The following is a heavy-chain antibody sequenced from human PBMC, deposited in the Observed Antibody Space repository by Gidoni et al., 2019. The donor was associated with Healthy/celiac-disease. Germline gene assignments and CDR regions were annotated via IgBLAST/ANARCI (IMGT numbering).Heavy chain of an antibody. Sequence: EVQLVESGGGLVKPGGSLRLSCAASGFSFSSYSINWVRQAPGKGLEWVSSISSSSSYIYYADSVKGRFTISRDNAKNSLYLKMNSLRAEDTAVYYCAREPDYYDSSGYYSDAFDIWGQGTMVTVSS. V-gene: IGHV3-21*01. CDR1: GFSFSSYS. D-gene: IGHD3-22*01. CDR2: ISSSSSYI. CDR3: AREPDYYDSSGYYSDAFDI. J-gene: IGHJ3*02.